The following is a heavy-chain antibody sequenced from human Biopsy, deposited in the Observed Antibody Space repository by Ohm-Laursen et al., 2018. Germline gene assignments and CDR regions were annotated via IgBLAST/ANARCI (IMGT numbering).Heavy chain of an antibody. J-gene: IGHJ6*02. CDR2: ISGSGGST. D-gene: IGHD5/OR15-5a*01. CDR3: AKDLSVYYYYGIDV. CDR1: GFTFSYYA. V-gene: IGHV3-23*01. Sequence: GSLRLSCTASGFTFSYYAMSWVRQAPGKGLEWVSTISGSGGSTYYADSVRGRFTISRDNSKNTLYLQVNSLRAEDTAAYYCAKDLSVYYYYGIDVWGQGTTVTVSS.